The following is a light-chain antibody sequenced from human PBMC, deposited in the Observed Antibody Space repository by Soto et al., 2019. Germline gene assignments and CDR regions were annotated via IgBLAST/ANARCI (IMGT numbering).Light chain of an antibody. CDR1: SSNIGAGYD. J-gene: IGLJ3*02. CDR3: QSSESSLSVWV. V-gene: IGLV1-40*01. Sequence: QSVLTQPPSVSGATGQRVTISCTGSSSNIGAGYDVHWYQQLPGTAPKLLIYGNSNRPSGVPDRFSGSKSGTSASLAITGLQAADEADYYCQSSESSLSVWVFGGGTKLTVL. CDR2: GNS.